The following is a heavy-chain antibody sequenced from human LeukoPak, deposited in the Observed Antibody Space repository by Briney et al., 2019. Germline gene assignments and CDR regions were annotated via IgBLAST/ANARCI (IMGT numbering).Heavy chain of an antibody. CDR1: GFTFSSYW. CDR2: INSDGSST. J-gene: IGHJ4*02. V-gene: IGHV3-74*01. CDR3: ARTGDWLSDYYFDY. D-gene: IGHD3/OR15-3a*01. Sequence: PGGSLRLSCAASGFTFSSYWMHWVRQAPGKGLVWVSRINSDGSSTSYADSVKGRFTISRDNAKNTLYLQMNSLRAEDTAVYYCARTGDWLSDYYFDYWGQGTLVTVSS.